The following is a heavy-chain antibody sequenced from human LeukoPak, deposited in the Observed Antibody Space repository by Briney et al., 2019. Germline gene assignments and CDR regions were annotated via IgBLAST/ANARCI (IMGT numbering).Heavy chain of an antibody. J-gene: IGHJ4*02. CDR1: GFTFSSYS. CDR2: ISSGSSYI. CDR3: ARVTSSSLYSFDY. V-gene: IGHV3-21*01. D-gene: IGHD6-13*01. Sequence: PGGSLRLSCGAAGFTFSSYSMNWVRQAPGKGLEWVSSISSGSSYISYADSVKGRFTISRDNAKNSLYLQMNSLRAEDTAVYYCARVTSSSLYSFDYWGQGTLVTVSS.